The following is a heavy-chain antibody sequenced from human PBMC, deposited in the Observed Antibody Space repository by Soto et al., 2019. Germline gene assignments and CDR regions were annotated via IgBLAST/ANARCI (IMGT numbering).Heavy chain of an antibody. CDR2: IRSKAYGGTT. CDR3: TRGVGCSSTSCYRPSAFDI. Sequence: GSLRLSCTASGFTFGDYAMSWVRQAPGKGLEWVGFIRSKAYGGTTEYAASVKGRFTISRDDSKSIAYLQMNSLKTEDTAVYYCTRGVGCSSTSCYRPSAFDIWGQGTMVTVSS. D-gene: IGHD2-2*02. J-gene: IGHJ3*02. V-gene: IGHV3-49*04. CDR1: GFTFGDYA.